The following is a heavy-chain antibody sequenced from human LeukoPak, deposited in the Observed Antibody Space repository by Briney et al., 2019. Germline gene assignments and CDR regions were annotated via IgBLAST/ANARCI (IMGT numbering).Heavy chain of an antibody. V-gene: IGHV1-18*01. D-gene: IGHD5-12*01. J-gene: IGHJ6*03. CDR2: SSPYNGKA. CDR1: GYRFTTYG. Sequence: ASVKVSCKASGYRFTTYGISWVRQAPGQGLEWMGWSSPYNGKAEYAQKFQGRVTMTTDTITSTVNMDLRSLSSDDTAVYYCAIDQVAHIMPLYMDVWGKGTTVTVSS. CDR3: AIDQVAHIMPLYMDV.